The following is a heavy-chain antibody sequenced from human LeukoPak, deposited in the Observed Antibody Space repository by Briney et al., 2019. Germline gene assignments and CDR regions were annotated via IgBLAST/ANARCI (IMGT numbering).Heavy chain of an antibody. Sequence: SETLSLTCTVSGGSISSYYWSWIRQPPGKGLEWIGYIYTSGSTNYNPSLKGRVTISVDTSKNQFSLKLSSVTAADTAVYYCARHHYYDSSGAIDYWGQGTLVTVSS. J-gene: IGHJ4*02. CDR1: GGSISSYY. CDR2: IYTSGST. D-gene: IGHD3-22*01. V-gene: IGHV4-4*09. CDR3: ARHHYYDSSGAIDY.